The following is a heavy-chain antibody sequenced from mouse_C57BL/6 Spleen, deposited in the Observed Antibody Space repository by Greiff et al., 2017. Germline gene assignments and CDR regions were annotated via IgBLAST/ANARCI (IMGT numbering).Heavy chain of an antibody. CDR2: IDPSDSYT. CDR3: ARRGDGGDY. V-gene: IGHV1-69*01. D-gene: IGHD1-1*02. J-gene: IGHJ2*01. CDR1: GYTFTSYW. Sequence: VQLQQPGAELVMPGASVKLSCKASGYTFTSYWMHWVKQRPGQGLEWIGEIDPSDSYTNYNQKFKGKSTLTVDKSSSTAYMQLISLTSEDSAVYYGARRGDGGDYWDQGATLTVSS.